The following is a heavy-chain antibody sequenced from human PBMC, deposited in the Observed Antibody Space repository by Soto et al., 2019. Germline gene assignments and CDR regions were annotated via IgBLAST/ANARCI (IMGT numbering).Heavy chain of an antibody. CDR1: GGSCSGYY. J-gene: IGHJ4*02. V-gene: IGHV4-34*01. Sequence: PSETLSLTCAVYGGSCSGYYWSWIRQPPGKGLEWIGEINHSGSTNYNPSLKSRVTISVDTSKNQFSLKLSSVTAADTAVYYCARGSPPLYCSGGSCYHYTRKIQYYFDYWGQGTLVTVSS. CDR3: ARGSPPLYCSGGSCYHYTRKIQYYFDY. CDR2: INHSGST. D-gene: IGHD2-15*01.